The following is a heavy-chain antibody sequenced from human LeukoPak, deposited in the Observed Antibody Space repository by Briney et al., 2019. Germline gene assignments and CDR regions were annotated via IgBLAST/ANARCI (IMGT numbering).Heavy chain of an antibody. CDR1: GGSISSYY. D-gene: IGHD3-10*01. J-gene: IGHJ5*02. CDR3: ARGGSGTYHNWFDP. CDR2: MHYSGST. Sequence: PSETLSLTCSVSGGSISSYYWTWIRQPPRKGLEWIGYMHYSGSTNYNPSLKSRVTISVDTSKNQFSLKLSSVTAADTAVYYCARGGSGTYHNWFDPWGQGTLVTVSS. V-gene: IGHV4-59*01.